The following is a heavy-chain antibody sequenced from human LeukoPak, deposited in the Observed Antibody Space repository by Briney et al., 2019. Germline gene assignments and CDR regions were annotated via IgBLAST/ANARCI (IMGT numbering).Heavy chain of an antibody. Sequence: SETLSLTCTVSGGSISGYSWSWIRQPAGKGLEWIGRIYTSGSTNYSPSLKSRVTISVDTSKNQFSLKLSSVTAADTAVYYCARGPGMATIKDWGQGTLVTVSS. V-gene: IGHV4-4*07. CDR1: GGSISGYS. CDR2: IYTSGST. CDR3: ARGPGMATIKD. J-gene: IGHJ4*02. D-gene: IGHD5-24*01.